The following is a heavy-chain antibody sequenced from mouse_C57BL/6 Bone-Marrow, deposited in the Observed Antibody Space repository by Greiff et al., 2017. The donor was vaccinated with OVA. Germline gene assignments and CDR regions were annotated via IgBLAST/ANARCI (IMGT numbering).Heavy chain of an antibody. CDR1: GFTFSSYG. CDR2: ISSGGSYT. D-gene: IGHD4-1*01. CDR3: ATGTTWFAY. J-gene: IGHJ3*01. V-gene: IGHV5-6*01. Sequence: EVQVVESGGDLVKPGGSLKLSCAASGFTFSSYGMSWVRPTPDKRLEWVATISSGGSYTYYPDSVKGRFTISRDNAKNTLYLQMSSLKSEDTAMYYCATGTTWFAYWGQGTLVTVSA.